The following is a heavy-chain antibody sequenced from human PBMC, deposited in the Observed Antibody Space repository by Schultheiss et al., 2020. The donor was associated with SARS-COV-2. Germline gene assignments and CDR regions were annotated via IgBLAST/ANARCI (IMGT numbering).Heavy chain of an antibody. J-gene: IGHJ6*02. CDR1: GGSISSSSYY. D-gene: IGHD3-16*01. CDR3: ARHDSVMGYYYYGMDV. Sequence: GSLRLSCTVSGGSISSSSYYWGWIRQPPGKGLEWIGSIYYSGSTYYNPSLKSRVPISVDTSKNQFSLRLSSVTAADTAVYYCARHDSVMGYYYYGMDVWGQGTTVTVAS. V-gene: IGHV4-39*01. CDR2: IYYSGST.